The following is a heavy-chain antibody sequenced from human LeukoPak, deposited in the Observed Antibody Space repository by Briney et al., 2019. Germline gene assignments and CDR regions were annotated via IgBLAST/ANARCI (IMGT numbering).Heavy chain of an antibody. CDR3: ARGPTIVATSGIKYYFDY. V-gene: IGHV4-34*01. D-gene: IGHD5-12*01. Sequence: PSETLSLTCAVYGGSFCGYYWSWIRQPPGKGLEWIGEINHSGSTNYNPSLKSRVTISVDTSKNQFSLKLSSVTAADTAVYYCARGPTIVATSGIKYYFDYWGQGTLVTVSS. J-gene: IGHJ4*02. CDR2: INHSGST. CDR1: GGSFCGYY.